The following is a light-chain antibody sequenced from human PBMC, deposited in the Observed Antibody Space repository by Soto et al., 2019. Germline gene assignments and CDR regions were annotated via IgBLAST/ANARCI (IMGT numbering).Light chain of an antibody. CDR3: ISFTTSSTWV. V-gene: IGLV2-14*01. CDR2: EVS. Sequence: QSVLTQPASVSGSPGQSITISCTGASSDVGNGNCVSWYQQHPGKAPKLMIYEVSNRPSGVSDRFSGSKAGNTASLTVSGLQAEDEADYYCISFTTSSTWVFGGGTKLTVL. J-gene: IGLJ3*02. CDR1: SSDVGNGNC.